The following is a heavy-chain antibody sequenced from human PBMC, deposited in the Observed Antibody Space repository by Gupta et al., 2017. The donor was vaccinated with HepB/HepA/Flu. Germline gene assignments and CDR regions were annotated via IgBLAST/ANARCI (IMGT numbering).Heavy chain of an antibody. CDR2: ITHNGGTT. D-gene: IGHD5-12*01. J-gene: IGHJ4*02. Sequence: EVQLLESGGGLVQPGGSLRLSCAASGFTFSSYAMTWVRQAPGNGLEWVYVITHNGGTTLYACCVKGRFTISRDTPKNTVYMQIDSLRPEDXGXYYCAKXRSGPTMKKGFDYWGQGTRVTVSS. V-gene: IGHV3-23*01. CDR3: AKXRSGPTMKKGFDY. CDR1: GFTFSSYA.